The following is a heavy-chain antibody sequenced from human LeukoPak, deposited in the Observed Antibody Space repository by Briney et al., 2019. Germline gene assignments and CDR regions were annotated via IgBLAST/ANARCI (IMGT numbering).Heavy chain of an antibody. CDR3: AKFLSFYGSGSYNVAFDI. CDR1: GFTFSSYA. CDR2: ISGSGGST. J-gene: IGHJ3*02. Sequence: GSLRLSCAASGFTFSSYAMSWVRQAPGKGLEWVSAISGSGGSTYYADSVKGRFTVSRDNSKNTLYLQMNSLRAEDTAVYYCAKFLSFYGSGSYNVAFDIWGQGTMVTVSS. D-gene: IGHD3-10*01. V-gene: IGHV3-23*01.